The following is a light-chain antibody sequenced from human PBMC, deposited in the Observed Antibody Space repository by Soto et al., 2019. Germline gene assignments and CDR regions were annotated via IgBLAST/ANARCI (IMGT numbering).Light chain of an antibody. J-gene: IGKJ3*01. Sequence: EIVMTQSPATLSVSPGERATLSCRASQSVSSNLAWYQQKPGQAPRLLIYGASTRATGIPARFSGSGSGTEFTLTISSLQSEDFAVYYCQQYNNWRLTFGPGTKVDNK. CDR1: QSVSSN. CDR2: GAS. V-gene: IGKV3-15*01. CDR3: QQYNNWRLT.